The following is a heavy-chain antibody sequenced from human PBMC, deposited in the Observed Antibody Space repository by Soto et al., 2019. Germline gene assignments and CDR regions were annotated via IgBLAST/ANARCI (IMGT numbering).Heavy chain of an antibody. V-gene: IGHV1-3*01. CDR2: INAGYGNT. Sequence: ASVQVSCKASGYTYSSYAMHWVRQAPGQRLEWMGWINAGYGNTKSSQRFRDRATISRDTSASTAYMELTSLRSEDTAVYYCARATGYGTFDFWGQGTLVTVSS. D-gene: IGHD5-18*01. CDR1: GYTYSSYA. J-gene: IGHJ4*02. CDR3: ARATGYGTFDF.